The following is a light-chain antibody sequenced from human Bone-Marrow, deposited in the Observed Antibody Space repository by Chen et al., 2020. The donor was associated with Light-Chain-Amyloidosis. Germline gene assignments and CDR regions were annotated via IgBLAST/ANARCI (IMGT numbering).Light chain of an antibody. J-gene: IGLJ2*01. CDR3: CSFAGGVVP. Sequence: QSALSQPASVSGSPGQSITISCTGAGNDVGIYKLVSWYQHHPGKAPKLIIYEATARPSGVSTRFSRSQSGNTASLTISGLQAEDEADYYCCSFAGGVVPFGGGTKVTVL. CDR2: EAT. V-gene: IGLV2-23*01. CDR1: GNDVGIYKL.